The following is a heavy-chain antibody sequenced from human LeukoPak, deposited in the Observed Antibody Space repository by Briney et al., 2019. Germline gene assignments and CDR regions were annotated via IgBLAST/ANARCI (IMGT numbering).Heavy chain of an antibody. CDR1: GFTFSSYW. Sequence: PGGSLRLSCAASGFTFSSYWMSWVRQAPGKGLEWVANIKQDGSEKYYVDSVKGRFTISRDNAKNSLYLQMNSLRAEDTAVYYCARSAITMVRGVHTIDYWGQGTLVTVSS. V-gene: IGHV3-7*01. CDR3: ARSAITMVRGVHTIDY. D-gene: IGHD3-10*01. J-gene: IGHJ4*02. CDR2: IKQDGSEK.